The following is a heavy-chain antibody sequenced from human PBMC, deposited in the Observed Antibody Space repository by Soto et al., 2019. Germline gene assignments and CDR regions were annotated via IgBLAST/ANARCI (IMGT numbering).Heavy chain of an antibody. CDR2: IRGSGGST. J-gene: IGHJ4*02. CDR3: AKDLVIPYEVRGVIKFDY. Sequence: GGSLRLSCAASGFTFSSYAMSWVRQAPGKGLEWVSAIRGSGGSTYYADSVKGRFTISRDNSKNTLYLQMNSLRAEDTAVYYCAKDLVIPYEVRGVIKFDYWGQGTLVTVSS. D-gene: IGHD3-10*01. CDR1: GFTFSSYA. V-gene: IGHV3-23*01.